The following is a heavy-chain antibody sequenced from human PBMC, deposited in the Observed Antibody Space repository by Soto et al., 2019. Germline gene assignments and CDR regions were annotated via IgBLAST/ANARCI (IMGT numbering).Heavy chain of an antibody. D-gene: IGHD3-10*01. CDR1: GGTFSSYT. J-gene: IGHJ4*02. CDR3: XXXXXGTYYYPGY. CDR2: IIPILGIP. Sequence: QVQLVQSGAEVKKPGSSVKVSCKASGGTFSSYTISWVRQAPGQGLEWMGRIIPILGIPNYAQKFQGRVTITADKSTSTAYMELSSLXXXXXXXXXXXXXXXGTYYYPGYWGQGTLVTVSS. V-gene: IGHV1-69*02.